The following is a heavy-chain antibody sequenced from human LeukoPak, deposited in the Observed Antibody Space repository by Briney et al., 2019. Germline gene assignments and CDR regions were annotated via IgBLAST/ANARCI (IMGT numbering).Heavy chain of an antibody. CDR1: GFTFSTYW. CDR3: ARGSSGWEFSFDY. CDR2: ISSNGGST. D-gene: IGHD6-19*01. Sequence: GGSLRLSCAASGFTFSTYWMSWVRQAPGKGLEYVSAISSNGGSTYYANSVKGRFTISRDNSKNTLYLQMGSLRAEDMAVYYCARGSSGWEFSFDYWGQGTLVTVSS. J-gene: IGHJ4*02. V-gene: IGHV3-64*01.